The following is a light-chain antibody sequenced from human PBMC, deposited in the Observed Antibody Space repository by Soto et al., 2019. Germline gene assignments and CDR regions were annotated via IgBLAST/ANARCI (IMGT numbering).Light chain of an antibody. V-gene: IGKV3-20*01. CDR3: QPSGNSHQP. J-gene: IGKJ1*01. CDR1: QSVSSSY. CDR2: GAS. Sequence: EIVLTQPPGTLSLSPGERATLSCRASQSVSSSYLAWYQQKPGQAPRLLIYGASSRATGIPDRFSGSGSGTVFTLTIKILEPDDFAVYYCQPSGNSHQPLGPGPQVDLK.